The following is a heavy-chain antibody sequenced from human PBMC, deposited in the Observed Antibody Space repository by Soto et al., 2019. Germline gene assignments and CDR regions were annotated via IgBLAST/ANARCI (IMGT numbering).Heavy chain of an antibody. J-gene: IGHJ3*02. CDR1: GYSLTELS. V-gene: IGHV1-24*01. CDR3: ATGPVITRVRGVMSAFDI. CDR2: FDPEDGET. D-gene: IGHD3-10*01. Sequence: ASVKVACKVSGYSLTELSMHWVRQAPGKGLEWMGGFDPEDGETIYAQKFQGRVTMTEDTSTDTAYMELSSLRSEDTAVYYCATGPVITRVRGVMSAFDIWGQGTMVTVS.